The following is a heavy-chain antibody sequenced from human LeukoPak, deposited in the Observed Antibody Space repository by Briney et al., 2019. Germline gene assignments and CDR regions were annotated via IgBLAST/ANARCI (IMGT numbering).Heavy chain of an antibody. CDR3: AGAGSGYPDY. D-gene: IGHD3-22*01. V-gene: IGHV4-38-2*01. Sequence: PSETLSLTCVVCGNFISSWYFWGWLRQPPGNGLEWIGSIYHRGTTYYNPSLKSRVTISLDTSKNQVSLNLSHVTPADTAVYYCAGAGSGYPDYWGQGTLVTVSS. CDR1: GNFISSWYF. CDR2: IYHRGTT. J-gene: IGHJ4*02.